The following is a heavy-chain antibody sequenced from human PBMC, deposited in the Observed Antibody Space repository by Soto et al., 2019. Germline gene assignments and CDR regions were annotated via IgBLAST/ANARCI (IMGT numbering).Heavy chain of an antibody. V-gene: IGHV1-18*04. D-gene: IGHD2-8*01. CDR1: GYTFTNHG. CDR2: ISGHNGNT. CDR3: ARDLYPLAYYFDF. J-gene: IGHJ4*02. Sequence: ASVKVSCKASGYTFTNHGISWVRQAPGQGLEWLGWISGHNGNTKYAQRLKGRVTMTADTSASTAYMELRSLRSDDTAVYYCARDLYPLAYYFDFWGQGTLVTVSS.